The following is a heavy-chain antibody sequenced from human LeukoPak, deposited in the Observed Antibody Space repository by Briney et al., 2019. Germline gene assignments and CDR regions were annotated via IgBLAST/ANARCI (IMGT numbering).Heavy chain of an antibody. J-gene: IGHJ6*02. D-gene: IGHD3-3*01. CDR1: GGSISSSSYY. CDR3: ASAGGTIFGVEYYYYGMDV. Sequence: SETLSLTCTVSGGSISSSSYYWGWIRQPPGTGLEWIGSIYYSGSTYYNPSLKSRVTISVDTSKNQFSLKLSSVTAADTAVYYCASAGGTIFGVEYYYYGMDVWGQGTTVTVSS. CDR2: IYYSGST. V-gene: IGHV4-39*01.